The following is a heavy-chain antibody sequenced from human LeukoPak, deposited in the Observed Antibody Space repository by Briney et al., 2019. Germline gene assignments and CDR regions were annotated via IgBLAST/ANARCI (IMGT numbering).Heavy chain of an antibody. J-gene: IGHJ4*02. Sequence: SETLSLTCTVSADSISGYYWSWIRQSPGKGLEWIGYIYYNGGTNYSPSLKSRLTISIDTSINQFSLNLSSVTAADTAVYYCARTQVRGIIVQYYFDYWGQGTLVTVSS. CDR1: ADSISGYY. CDR3: ARTQVRGIIVQYYFDY. CDR2: IYYNGGT. D-gene: IGHD3-10*01. V-gene: IGHV4-59*08.